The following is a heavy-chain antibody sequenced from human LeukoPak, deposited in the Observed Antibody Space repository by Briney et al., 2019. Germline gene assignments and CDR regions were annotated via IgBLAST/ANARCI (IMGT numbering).Heavy chain of an antibody. CDR1: GFTFSSYG. D-gene: IGHD6-19*01. CDR2: ISYDGSNK. V-gene: IGHV3-30*03. CDR3: VYCSGWYS. J-gene: IGHJ4*02. Sequence: GGSLRLSCAASGFTFSSYGMHWVRQAPGKGLEWVAVISYDGSNKYYADSVKGRFTISRDNSKNTLYLQMNSLRAEDTAVYYCVYCSGWYSWGQGTLVTVSS.